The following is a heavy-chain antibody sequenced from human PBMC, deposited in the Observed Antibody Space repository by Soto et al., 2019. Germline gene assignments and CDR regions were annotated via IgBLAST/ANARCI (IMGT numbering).Heavy chain of an antibody. V-gene: IGHV3-23*01. D-gene: IGHD6-19*01. CDR3: SHGSSGCYIDY. CDR1: GFTFSSYA. CDR2: ISGSGDST. J-gene: IGHJ4*01. Sequence: GGSVRLSCAASGFTFSSYAMNWVRQAPGKGLEWVSVISGSGDSTYYADSVKGRFTISRDSSKNTLYLQMNSLRAEDTAVYYCSHGSSGCYIDYWAQGTRVPVS.